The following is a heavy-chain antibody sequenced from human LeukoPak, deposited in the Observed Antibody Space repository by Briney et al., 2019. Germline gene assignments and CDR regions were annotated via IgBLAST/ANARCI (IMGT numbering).Heavy chain of an antibody. D-gene: IGHD2-8*01. CDR3: AKAYCTNGVCYWGSPYYFDY. CDR1: GFTFSSYA. Sequence: GGSLRLSCAASGFTFSSYAMSWVRQAPGKGLEWVSAISGSGGSTYYADSVKGRFTISRDNSKNTLYLQMNSLRAEDTAVYYCAKAYCTNGVCYWGSPYYFDYWGQGTLDTVSS. CDR2: ISGSGGST. V-gene: IGHV3-23*01. J-gene: IGHJ4*02.